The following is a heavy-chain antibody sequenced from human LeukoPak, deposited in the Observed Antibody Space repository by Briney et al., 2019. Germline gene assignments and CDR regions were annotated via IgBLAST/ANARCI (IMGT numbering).Heavy chain of an antibody. Sequence: SETLSLTCTVSGGSISSSSYYWGWIRQPPGKGLEWIGSFFYSGSTYYNPSLKSRVTISVDTSKNQFFLKLSSVTAADTAVYYCARRGYSYGAGYFDYWGQGTLVTVSS. CDR2: FFYSGST. J-gene: IGHJ4*02. CDR1: GGSISSSSYY. D-gene: IGHD5-18*01. V-gene: IGHV4-39*01. CDR3: ARRGYSYGAGYFDY.